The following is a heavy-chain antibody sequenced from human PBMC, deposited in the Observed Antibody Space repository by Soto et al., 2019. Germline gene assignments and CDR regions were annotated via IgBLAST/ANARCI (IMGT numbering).Heavy chain of an antibody. CDR2: IIPIFGTA. Sequence: QVQLVQSGAEVKKPGSSVKVSCKASGGTFSSYAISWVRQAPGQGLEWMGGIIPIFGTANYAQKFQGRVTITADESTSPAYMELSSLRSEDTAVYYCARYQLLYSSSWYYFDYWGQGTLVTVSS. CDR1: GGTFSSYA. CDR3: ARYQLLYSSSWYYFDY. J-gene: IGHJ4*02. V-gene: IGHV1-69*01. D-gene: IGHD6-13*01.